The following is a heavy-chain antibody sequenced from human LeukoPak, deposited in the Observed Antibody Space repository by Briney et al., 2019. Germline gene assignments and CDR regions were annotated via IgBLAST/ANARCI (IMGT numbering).Heavy chain of an antibody. CDR2: IYYSGST. CDR1: GGSISSYY. J-gene: IGHJ4*02. V-gene: IGHV4-59*01. Sequence: SETLSLTCTVSGGSISSYYWSWIRQPPGKGLEWIGYIYYSGSTNYNPSLKSRVTISVDTSKNQFSLKLSSVTAADTAVYYCARGLFGDPGFFDYWGQGTLVTVSS. CDR3: ARGLFGDPGFFDY. D-gene: IGHD3-10*02.